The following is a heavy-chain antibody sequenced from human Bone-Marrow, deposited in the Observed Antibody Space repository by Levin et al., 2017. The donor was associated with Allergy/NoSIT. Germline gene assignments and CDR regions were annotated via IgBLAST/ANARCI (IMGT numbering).Heavy chain of an antibody. CDR1: GGSISSGDYY. Sequence: PSETLSLTCTVSGGSISSGDYYWSWIRQPPGKGLEWIGYIYYSGSTYYNPSLKSRVTISVDTSKNQFSLKLSSVTAADTAVYYCAREEPLWFGFSFDYWGQGTLVTVSS. J-gene: IGHJ4*02. CDR2: IYYSGST. CDR3: AREEPLWFGFSFDY. D-gene: IGHD3-10*01. V-gene: IGHV4-30-4*01.